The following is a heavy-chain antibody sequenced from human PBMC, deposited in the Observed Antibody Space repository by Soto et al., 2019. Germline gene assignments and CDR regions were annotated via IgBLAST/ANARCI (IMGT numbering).Heavy chain of an antibody. V-gene: IGHV4-39*01. CDR2: IYYSGST. D-gene: IGHD2-2*02. Sequence: SETLSLTCTFSCGSISSSSYYWGWIRQPPGKGLEWIGSIYYSGSTYYNPSLKSRVTISVDTSKNQFSLKLSSVTAADTAVYYCARQWVGYCSSTSCYRYWFDPWGQGTLVTVSS. CDR1: CGSISSSSYY. J-gene: IGHJ5*02. CDR3: ARQWVGYCSSTSCYRYWFDP.